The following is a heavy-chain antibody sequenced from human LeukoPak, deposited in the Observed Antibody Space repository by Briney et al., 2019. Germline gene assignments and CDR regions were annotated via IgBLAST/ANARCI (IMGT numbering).Heavy chain of an antibody. D-gene: IGHD3-22*01. Sequence: GGSLRLSCAASGFTVSSNYMSWVRQAPGKGLEWVSVLYSGGSTYYADSVKGRFTVSRDNSKNTVYLQMNSLRADDTAVYYCATDYYDSSGYYTGTYWGQGTLVTVSS. V-gene: IGHV3-53*01. CDR3: ATDYYDSSGYYTGTY. J-gene: IGHJ4*02. CDR2: LYSGGST. CDR1: GFTVSSNY.